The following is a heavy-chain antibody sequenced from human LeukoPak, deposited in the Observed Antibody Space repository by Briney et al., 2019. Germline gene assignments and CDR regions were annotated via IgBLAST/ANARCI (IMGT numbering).Heavy chain of an antibody. J-gene: IGHJ4*02. CDR3: ATHKVGLEK. V-gene: IGHV3-21*01. D-gene: IGHD5-24*01. CDR1: GFMFSMYS. Sequence: GGSLRLSCAASGFMFSMYSMNCVSQAPGKGLEWVSSISGSSTYIYYADAVKGRFTISRDNAKDYLYLQMNSLRAEATAVYYCATHKVGLEKWGKGALVTVSS. CDR2: ISGSSTYI.